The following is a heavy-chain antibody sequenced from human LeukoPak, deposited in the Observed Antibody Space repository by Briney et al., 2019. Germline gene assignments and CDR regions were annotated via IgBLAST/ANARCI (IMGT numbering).Heavy chain of an antibody. D-gene: IGHD2-2*01. CDR2: IYTSGST. CDR1: GGSISSGSYY. J-gene: IGHJ6*03. CDR3: AREGCSSTSCYPYYYYYMDV. V-gene: IGHV4-61*02. Sequence: PSETLSLTCTVSGGSISSGSYYWSWIRQPAGKGLEWIGRIYTSGSTNYNPSLKSRVTISVDTSKNQFSLKLSSVTAADTAVYYCAREGCSSTSCYPYYYYYMDVWGKGTTVTVSS.